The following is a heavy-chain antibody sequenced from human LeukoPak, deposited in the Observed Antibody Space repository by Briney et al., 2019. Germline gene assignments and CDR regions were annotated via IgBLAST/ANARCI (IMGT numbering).Heavy chain of an antibody. CDR3: ARALVGSSSGYFYYYMDV. CDR1: GGSITSSNW. D-gene: IGHD6-6*01. V-gene: IGHV4-4*02. Sequence: SETLSLTCAVSGGSITSSNWWSWVRQPPGKGLEWIGEIYHSGSTYYNPSLKSRVTISVDTSKNQFSLNLSSVTAADTAVYYCARALVGSSSGYFYYYMDVWGKGTTVTVSS. J-gene: IGHJ6*03. CDR2: IYHSGST.